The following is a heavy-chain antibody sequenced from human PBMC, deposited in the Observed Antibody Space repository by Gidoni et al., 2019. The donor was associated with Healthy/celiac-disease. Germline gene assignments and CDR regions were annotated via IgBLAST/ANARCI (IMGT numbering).Heavy chain of an antibody. Sequence: QVQLVESGGGVVQPGGSLRLSCAASGFTFSSYAMHWVRQAPGKGLEWVAVISYDGSNKYYADSVKGRFTISRDNSKNTLYLQMNSLRAEDTAVYYCARDRGSSWSYYYYGMDVWGQGTTVTVSS. CDR1: GFTFSSYA. V-gene: IGHV3-30-3*01. CDR3: ARDRGSSWSYYYYGMDV. J-gene: IGHJ6*02. CDR2: ISYDGSNK. D-gene: IGHD6-13*01.